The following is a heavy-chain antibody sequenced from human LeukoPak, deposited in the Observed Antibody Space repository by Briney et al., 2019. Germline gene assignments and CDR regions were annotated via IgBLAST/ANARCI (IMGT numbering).Heavy chain of an antibody. D-gene: IGHD6-19*01. CDR1: GGSISSYY. CDR2: IYYSGST. Sequence: SETLSLTCTVSGGSISSYYWSWIRQPPGKGLEWIDYIYYSGSTNYNPSLKSRVIISVDTSKKQFSLKLNSVTAADTAVYYCAGEAVGENWFDPWGQGTLVTVSS. V-gene: IGHV4-59*01. J-gene: IGHJ5*02. CDR3: AGEAVGENWFDP.